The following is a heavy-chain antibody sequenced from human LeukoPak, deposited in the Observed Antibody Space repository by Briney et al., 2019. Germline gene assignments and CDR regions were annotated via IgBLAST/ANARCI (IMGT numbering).Heavy chain of an antibody. D-gene: IGHD2-8*01. Sequence: GGSLRLSCAASGFTFSSYAMSWVRQAPGKGLEWVSAISGSGVSTYYADSVKGRFTISRDNSKNTLYLQMNSLRAEDTAVYYCAKDGAEYCTNGVCYDYFDYWGQGTLVTVSS. V-gene: IGHV3-23*01. CDR2: ISGSGVST. J-gene: IGHJ4*02. CDR1: GFTFSSYA. CDR3: AKDGAEYCTNGVCYDYFDY.